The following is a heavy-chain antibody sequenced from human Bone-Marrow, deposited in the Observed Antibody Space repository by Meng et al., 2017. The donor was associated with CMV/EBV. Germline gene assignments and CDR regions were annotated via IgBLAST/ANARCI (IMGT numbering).Heavy chain of an antibody. V-gene: IGHV4-34*01. Sequence: GSLRLSCAVYGGSFSGYYWSWIRQPPGKGLEWIGEINHSGSTNYNPSPKSRVTISVDTSKNQFSLKLSSVTAADTAVYYCARSFIAAADRFDPWGQGTLVTVSS. CDR3: ARSFIAAADRFDP. CDR1: GGSFSGYY. J-gene: IGHJ5*02. CDR2: INHSGST. D-gene: IGHD6-13*01.